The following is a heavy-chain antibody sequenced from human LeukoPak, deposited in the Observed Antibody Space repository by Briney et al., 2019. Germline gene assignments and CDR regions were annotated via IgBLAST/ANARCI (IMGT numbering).Heavy chain of an antibody. CDR2: ISSSGSTI. J-gene: IGHJ4*02. CDR3: AINMAADGDY. V-gene: IGHV3-48*03. D-gene: IGHD6-13*01. CDR1: GFTFSSYE. Sequence: GGSLRLSCAASGFTFSSYEMNWVRQAPGKGLEWVSYISSSGSTIYYADSVKGRFTISRDNAKNSLYLQMNSLRAEATAVYYCAINMAADGDYWGQGTLVTVSS.